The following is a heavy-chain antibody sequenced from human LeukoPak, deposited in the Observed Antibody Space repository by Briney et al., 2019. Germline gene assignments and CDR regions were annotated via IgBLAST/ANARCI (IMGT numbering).Heavy chain of an antibody. CDR1: GFTVSSDY. Sequence: GGSLRLSCAASGFTVSSDYMTWVRQAPGKGLEWVSVIYSGGSTYYADSVKGRFTISRDNSKNTVYLQLNNLRVEDTAMYYCARCSGGSTYHSDDYWGQGTLVTVSS. CDR2: IYSGGST. D-gene: IGHD2-15*01. CDR3: ARCSGGSTYHSDDY. V-gene: IGHV3-53*01. J-gene: IGHJ4*02.